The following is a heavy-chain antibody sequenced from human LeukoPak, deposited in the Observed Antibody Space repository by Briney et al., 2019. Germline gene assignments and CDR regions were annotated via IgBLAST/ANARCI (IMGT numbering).Heavy chain of an antibody. CDR1: GGSISSYY. Sequence: PSETLSLTCTVSGGSISSYYWSWIRQPPGKGLEWIGYIYYSGSTNYNPSLKSRVTISVDTSKNQFSLQLNSVTPEDTAVCYCARSLWFGELYRFDYWGQGTLVTVSS. J-gene: IGHJ4*02. CDR3: ARSLWFGELYRFDY. D-gene: IGHD3-10*01. CDR2: IYYSGST. V-gene: IGHV4-59*12.